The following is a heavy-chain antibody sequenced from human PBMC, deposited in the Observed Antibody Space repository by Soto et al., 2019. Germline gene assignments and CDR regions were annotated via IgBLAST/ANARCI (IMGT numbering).Heavy chain of an antibody. CDR3: ARVGGVAARTFDY. J-gene: IGHJ4*01. D-gene: IGHD2-15*01. CDR1: GGSISPFY. CDR2: LYYSGNT. Sequence: LSLTCTVSGGSISPFYWSWVRQPPGKGLEWIGYLYYSGNTNYNPSLKSRVTISVDASKNQVSLRLTSVTAADTAVYYCARVGGVAARTFDYWGHGTVVTHSS. V-gene: IGHV4-59*01.